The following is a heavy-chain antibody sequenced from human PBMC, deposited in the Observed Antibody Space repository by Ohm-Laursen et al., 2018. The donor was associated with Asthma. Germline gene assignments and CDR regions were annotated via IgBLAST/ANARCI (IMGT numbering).Heavy chain of an antibody. CDR1: GFTFSSYW. V-gene: IGHV3-7*01. CDR2: IKQDGSEK. D-gene: IGHD5-12*01. Sequence: SLRLSCAASGFTFSSYWMSWVRQAPGKGLEWVANIKQDGSEKYYVDSVKGRFTISRDNAKNSLYLQMDSLRAEDTAVYYCARYEPRGYSGYDVNPYYYYYGMDVWGQGTTVTVSS. CDR3: ARYEPRGYSGYDVNPYYYYYGMDV. J-gene: IGHJ6*02.